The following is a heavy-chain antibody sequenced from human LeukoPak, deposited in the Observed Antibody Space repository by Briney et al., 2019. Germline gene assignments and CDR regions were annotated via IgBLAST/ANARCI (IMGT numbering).Heavy chain of an antibody. CDR2: MNPNSGNT. V-gene: IGHV1-8*02. CDR1: GYTFTSYY. Sequence: ASVKVSCKASGYTFTSYYMHWVRQATGQGLEWMGWMNPNSGNTGYAQKFQGRVTMTRNTSISTAYMELSSLRSEDTAVYYCARGYGDYNPRSAFDIWGQGTMVTVSS. CDR3: ARGYGDYNPRSAFDI. D-gene: IGHD4-17*01. J-gene: IGHJ3*02.